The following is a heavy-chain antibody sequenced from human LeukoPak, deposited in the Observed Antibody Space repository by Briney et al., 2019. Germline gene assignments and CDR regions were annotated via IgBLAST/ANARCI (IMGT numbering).Heavy chain of an antibody. V-gene: IGHV4-39*01. Sequence: SETLSLTCTVSGGSISSSSYYWGWIRQPPRKGLEWIGSIYYSGSTYYNPSLKSRVTISVDTSKNQFSLKLSSVTAADTAVYYCARHPYYDFWSGYDSWFDPWGQGTLVTVSS. CDR1: GGSISSSSYY. J-gene: IGHJ5*02. CDR3: ARHPYYDFWSGYDSWFDP. D-gene: IGHD3-3*01. CDR2: IYYSGST.